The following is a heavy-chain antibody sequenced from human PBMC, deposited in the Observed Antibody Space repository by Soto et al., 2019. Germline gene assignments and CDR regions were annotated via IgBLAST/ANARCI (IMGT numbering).Heavy chain of an antibody. V-gene: IGHV4-30-4*01. CDR3: ARGVLGSGYYLFDY. D-gene: IGHD3-22*01. J-gene: IGHJ4*02. CDR2: IYYSGST. CDR1: GGSISSGDYY. Sequence: SSETLSLTCTVSGGSISSGDYYWSWIRQPPGKGLEWIGYIYYSGSTYYNPSLKSRVTISVDTSKNQFSLKLSSVTAADTAVYYCARGVLGSGYYLFDYWGQGTLVTVSS.